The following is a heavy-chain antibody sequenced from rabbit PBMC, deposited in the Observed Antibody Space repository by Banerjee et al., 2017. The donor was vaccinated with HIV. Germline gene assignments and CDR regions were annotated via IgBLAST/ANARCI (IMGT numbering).Heavy chain of an antibody. CDR3: ARDLAGAIGWNFNL. Sequence: QSLEESGGDLVKPEGSLTLTCTASGFSFSNGYVMCWVRQAPGKGLEWIGCMNAGTSGSNYYARWAKGRFTISKTSSTTVTLQMTSLTAADTATYFCARDLAGAIGWNFNLWGPGTLVTVS. V-gene: IGHV1S40*01. J-gene: IGHJ4*01. CDR1: GFSFSNGYV. D-gene: IGHD4-1*01. CDR2: MNAGTSGSN.